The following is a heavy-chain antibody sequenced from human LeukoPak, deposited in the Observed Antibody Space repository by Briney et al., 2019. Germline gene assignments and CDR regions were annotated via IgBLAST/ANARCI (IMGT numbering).Heavy chain of an antibody. D-gene: IGHD1/OR15-1a*01. CDR1: GFTFSSYA. CDR2: IVGSGGGT. CDR3: AKSAGTDLYYYYYMDV. J-gene: IGHJ6*03. Sequence: GSLRLSCAASGFTFSSYAMSWVRQAPGKGLEWVSAIVGSGGGTYYADSVKGRFTISRDNSKNTLYLQMNSLRAEDTAVYYCAKSAGTDLYYYYYMDVWGKGTTVTVSS. V-gene: IGHV3-23*01.